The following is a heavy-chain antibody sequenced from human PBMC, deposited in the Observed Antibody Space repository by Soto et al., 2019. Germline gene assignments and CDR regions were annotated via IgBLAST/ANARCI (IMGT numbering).Heavy chain of an antibody. D-gene: IGHD2-2*01. V-gene: IGHV1-46*01. CDR2: INPSDGST. J-gene: IGHJ4*02. Sequence: QVQLVQSGAEVKKPGASVKVSCKASGYIFTHYYVYWVRQAPGQGLEWMGMINPSDGSTSYAQKSQGSVTMTRDTSTSTVYMELSSLRSEDTAVYYCARKPDYCTSTTCYSLGCWGQGTLVTVSS. CDR1: GYIFTHYY. CDR3: ARKPDYCTSTTCYSLGC.